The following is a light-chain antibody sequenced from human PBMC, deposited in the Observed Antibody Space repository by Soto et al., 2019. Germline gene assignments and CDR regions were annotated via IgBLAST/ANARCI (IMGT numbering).Light chain of an antibody. Sequence: QSALTQPASVSGSPGQSITISCTGTSSDVGTYNYVSWYQQLPGKAPKLMIYDVSNRPSGVSNRFSGSKSGNTASLTISGLQAEDEADYYCSSHTGSTVVFGGGTKVTVL. CDR3: SSHTGSTVV. CDR2: DVS. CDR1: SSDVGTYNY. V-gene: IGLV2-14*01. J-gene: IGLJ2*01.